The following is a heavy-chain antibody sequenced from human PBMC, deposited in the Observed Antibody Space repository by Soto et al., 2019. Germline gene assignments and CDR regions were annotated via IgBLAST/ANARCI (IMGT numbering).Heavy chain of an antibody. CDR2: IIPLFGTS. CDR1: GGTFSTYG. CDR3: AGDNPIITTNYNYHYYGMDV. J-gene: IGHJ6*02. Sequence: SVKVSCKASGGTFSTYGINWVRQAPGQGLEWMGGIIPLFGTSSYAQRFQGRVTITADESSSTVYMELSSLTSEDTAVYYCAGDNPIITTNYNYHYYGMDVWGQGATVTASS. V-gene: IGHV1-69*13. D-gene: IGHD3-10*01.